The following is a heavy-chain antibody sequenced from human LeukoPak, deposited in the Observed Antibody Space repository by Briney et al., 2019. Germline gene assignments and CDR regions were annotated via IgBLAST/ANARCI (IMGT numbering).Heavy chain of an antibody. J-gene: IGHJ4*02. D-gene: IGHD6-6*01. CDR2: IYYSGST. V-gene: IGHV4-31*03. CDR3: ARDRGDYSSSFSH. Sequence: PQTLSLTCTVSGGSISSGGYYWSWIRQHPGKGLEWIGHIYYSGSTYYNPSLKSRVTISVDTSKNQFSLKLSSVTAADTAVYYCARDRGDYSSSFSHWGQGTLVTVSS. CDR1: GGSISSGGYY.